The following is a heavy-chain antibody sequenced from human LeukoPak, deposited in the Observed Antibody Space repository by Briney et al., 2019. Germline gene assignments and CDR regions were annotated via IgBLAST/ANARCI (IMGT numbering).Heavy chain of an antibody. CDR3: ARKLLGFGELYYGMDV. D-gene: IGHD3-10*01. V-gene: IGHV1-8*01. CDR1: GYTFTSYD. Sequence: ASVKVSCKASGYTFTSYDINWVRQATGQGLEWMGWMNPNSGNTGYAQKFQGRVTMTRNTSISTAYMELSSLRSEDTAVYYCARKLLGFGELYYGMDVWGQGTTVTVSS. J-gene: IGHJ6*02. CDR2: MNPNSGNT.